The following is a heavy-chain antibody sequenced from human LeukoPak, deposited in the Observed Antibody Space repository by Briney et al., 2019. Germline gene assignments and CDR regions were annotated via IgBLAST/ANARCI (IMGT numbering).Heavy chain of an antibody. CDR2: ISSSGSYI. J-gene: IGHJ4*02. Sequence: PGGSLRLSCAASGFTFSSYSVNWVRQAPGKGLAWVSSISSSGSYIYYADSVKGRFTFSRDNAKNSLYLQMNSLRAEDTAVYYCARGYYDILTGYQGYWGQGTLVTVSS. CDR3: ARGYYDILTGYQGY. V-gene: IGHV3-21*01. D-gene: IGHD3-9*01. CDR1: GFTFSSYS.